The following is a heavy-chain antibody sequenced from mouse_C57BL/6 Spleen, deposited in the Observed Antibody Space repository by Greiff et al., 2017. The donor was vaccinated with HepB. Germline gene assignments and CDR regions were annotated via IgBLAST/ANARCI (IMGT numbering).Heavy chain of an antibody. Sequence: VMLVESGPGLVQPSQSLSITCTVSGFSLTSYGVHWVRQSPGKGLEWLGVIWSGGSTDYNAAFISRLSISKDNSKSQVFFKMNSLQADDTAIYYCATPIYYDYDEGPAFAYWGQGTLVTVSA. V-gene: IGHV2-2*01. CDR2: IWSGGST. CDR1: GFSLTSYG. J-gene: IGHJ3*01. D-gene: IGHD2-4*01. CDR3: ATPIYYDYDEGPAFAY.